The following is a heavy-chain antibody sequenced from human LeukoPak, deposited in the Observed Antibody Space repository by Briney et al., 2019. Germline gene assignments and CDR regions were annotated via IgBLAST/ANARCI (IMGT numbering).Heavy chain of an antibody. V-gene: IGHV1-69*02. D-gene: IGHD2-15*01. CDR2: IIPILGIA. Sequence: ASVKVSCKASGGTFSSYTISWVRQAPGQGLEWMGRIIPILGIANYAQKFQGRVTITADKSTSTAYMELSSLRSEDTAVYYCATSRKLLLHIAAYWGQGTLVTVSS. CDR3: ATSRKLLLHIAAY. CDR1: GGTFSSYT. J-gene: IGHJ4*02.